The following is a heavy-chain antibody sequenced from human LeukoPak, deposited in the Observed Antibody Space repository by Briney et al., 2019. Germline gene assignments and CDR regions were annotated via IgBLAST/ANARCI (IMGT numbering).Heavy chain of an antibody. CDR2: ISGSGGST. V-gene: IGHV3-23*01. CDR3: AKRVWSGYSPLDY. D-gene: IGHD3-3*01. J-gene: IGHJ4*02. Sequence: GGSLRLSCAASGFTFSSYAMSWVRQAPGKGLEWVSAISGSGGSTYYADSVKGRFTISRGNSKNTLYLQMNSLRAEDTAVYYCAKRVWSGYSPLDYWGQGTLVTVSS. CDR1: GFTFSSYA.